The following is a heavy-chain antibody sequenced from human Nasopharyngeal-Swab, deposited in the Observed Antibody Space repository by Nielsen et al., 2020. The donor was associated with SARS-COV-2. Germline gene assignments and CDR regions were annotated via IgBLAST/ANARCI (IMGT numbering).Heavy chain of an antibody. J-gene: IGHJ5*02. CDR2: ISGDAYST. D-gene: IGHD3-16*01. CDR3: AKDPLGP. Sequence: GESLKISCAASGFTFDDYAMHWVRQAPGKGLEWVSLISGDAYSTYYADSVKGRFTISRDNSKNSLYLQMDSLRTEDTALYYCAKDPLGPWGQGTLVTVSS. V-gene: IGHV3-43*02. CDR1: GFTFDDYA.